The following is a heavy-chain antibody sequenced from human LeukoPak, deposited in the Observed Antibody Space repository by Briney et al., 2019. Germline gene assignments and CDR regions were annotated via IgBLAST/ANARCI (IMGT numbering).Heavy chain of an antibody. CDR1: GGSFSGYH. J-gene: IGHJ5*02. D-gene: IGHD2-2*01. CDR3: ARGGRGAPAARRFKPGNWFDP. Sequence: SETLSLTCAVYGGSFSGYHWTWIRRPPGKGLEWIGEINHSGSANYNPSLRSRVIISEDTSKNQFSLNLSSVTAADTAVHYCARGGRGAPAARRFKPGNWFDPWGQGTLVTVSS. V-gene: IGHV4-34*01. CDR2: INHSGSA.